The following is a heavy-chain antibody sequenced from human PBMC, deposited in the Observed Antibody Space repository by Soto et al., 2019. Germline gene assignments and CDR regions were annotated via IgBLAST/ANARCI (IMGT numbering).Heavy chain of an antibody. Sequence: EVQLVESAGGLVKPGGSLRLSCVASGFSFHEAWMNWVRQAPGEGLEWVGRIKTSAGGGATDYAAPVQGRFTISRDDSKNALYLHINSLRTDDTAIFYCTTGSVEAILGQGTTVTVSS. V-gene: IGHV3-15*07. CDR3: TTGSVEAI. J-gene: IGHJ6*02. CDR1: GFSFHEAW. CDR2: IKTSAGGGAT. D-gene: IGHD2-15*01.